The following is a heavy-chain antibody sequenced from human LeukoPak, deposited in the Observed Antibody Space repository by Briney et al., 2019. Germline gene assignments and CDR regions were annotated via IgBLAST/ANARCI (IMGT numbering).Heavy chain of an antibody. CDR2: INPKSGGI. D-gene: IGHD2-2*01. CDR1: GDTFSGHY. Sequence: ASVKVSCKASGDTFSGHYMHWVRQAPGQGLEWMGWINPKSGGINYAQNFQGRVTMTRDTSITTAYMEMSKLSSNDTAVYSCATVEKGYCSSINRYGWFDPWGQGTLVTVSS. CDR3: ATVEKGYCSSINRYGWFDP. J-gene: IGHJ5*02. V-gene: IGHV1-2*02.